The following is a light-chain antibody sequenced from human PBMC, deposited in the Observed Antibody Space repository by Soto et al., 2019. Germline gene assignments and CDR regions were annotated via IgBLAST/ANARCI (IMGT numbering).Light chain of an antibody. CDR3: QQADSFPLS. Sequence: DIQMTQSPSSLSASVGDRVTITCRASQSMSSYLNWYQQKPGKAPKLLIYAASSLQSGVPSRFSGSGYGTDFTLTISSLQPEDFATYYCQQADSFPLSFGGGTKVDIK. V-gene: IGKV1-39*01. CDR1: QSMSSY. CDR2: AAS. J-gene: IGKJ4*01.